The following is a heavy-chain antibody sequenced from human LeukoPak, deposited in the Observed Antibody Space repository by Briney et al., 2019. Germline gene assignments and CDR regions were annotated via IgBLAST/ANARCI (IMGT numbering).Heavy chain of an antibody. V-gene: IGHV3-30-3*01. CDR3: ARDGVRGGSFDY. J-gene: IGHJ4*02. CDR2: ISYDGSNK. D-gene: IGHD3-10*01. CDR1: GFTFSSYA. Sequence: GGSLRLSCAASGFTFSSYAMHWVRQAPGKGLEWVAVISYDGSNKYYADSVKGRFTISRDNSKNTLYLQMNSLRAEDTAVYYCARDGVRGGSFDYWGQGTLVTVSS.